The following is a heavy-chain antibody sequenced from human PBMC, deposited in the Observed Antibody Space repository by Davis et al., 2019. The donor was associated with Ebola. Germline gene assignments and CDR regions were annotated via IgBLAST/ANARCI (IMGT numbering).Heavy chain of an antibody. D-gene: IGHD3-10*01. J-gene: IGHJ4*02. V-gene: IGHV1-8*01. CDR3: ARAPTWSQINYYCFDY. CDR2: MNPNSGNT. CDR1: GYTFTSYD. Sequence: ASVKVSCKASGYTFTSYDINWVRQATGQGLEWMGWMNPNSGNTGFAQKFQGRVTMTRNTSISTAYMELSSLRSEDTAVYYCARAPTWSQINYYCFDYWGQGTLVTVSS.